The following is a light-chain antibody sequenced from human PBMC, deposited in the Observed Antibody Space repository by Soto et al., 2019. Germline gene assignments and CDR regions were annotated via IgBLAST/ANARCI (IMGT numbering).Light chain of an antibody. Sequence: QSALTQPPSVSGSPGQSVTISCTGTSSDIGGYNYVSWYQQHPGKAPKLMIYDVSKRPSGVPDRFSGSNSGNTASLTISGLQDEDEADYYCCSDAATTHVFGTGTKLTVL. CDR2: DVS. CDR1: SSDIGGYNY. J-gene: IGLJ1*01. CDR3: CSDAATTHV. V-gene: IGLV2-11*01.